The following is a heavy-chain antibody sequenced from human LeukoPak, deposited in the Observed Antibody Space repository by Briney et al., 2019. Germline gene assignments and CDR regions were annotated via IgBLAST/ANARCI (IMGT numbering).Heavy chain of an antibody. D-gene: IGHD3-22*01. CDR2: IRSKAYGGTT. CDR3: TRYVRYYYDSSGYIDY. V-gene: IGHV3-49*04. CDR1: GFTFGDYA. Sequence: GGSLRLSCTASGFTFGDYAMSWVRQAPGKGLEWVGFIRSKAYGGTTEYAASVKGRFTISRDDSKSIAYLQMNSLKTEDTAVYYCTRYVRYYYDSSGYIDYWGQGTLVNVSS. J-gene: IGHJ4*02.